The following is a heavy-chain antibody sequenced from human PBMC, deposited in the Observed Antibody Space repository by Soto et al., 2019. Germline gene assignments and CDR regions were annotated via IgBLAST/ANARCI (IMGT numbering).Heavy chain of an antibody. V-gene: IGHV1-18*04. CDR3: ARVRIVGAREIDF. D-gene: IGHD1-26*01. J-gene: IGHJ4*02. CDR1: GYTFNRHG. Sequence: GASVKVSCKASGYTFNRHGITWVRQAPGQGLEWMGWISGYNGDINYEQKFQGRVTLSSDTLTSTVYLELKSLRFDDTAVYYCARVRIVGAREIDFWGQGTLVTGSS. CDR2: ISGYNGDI.